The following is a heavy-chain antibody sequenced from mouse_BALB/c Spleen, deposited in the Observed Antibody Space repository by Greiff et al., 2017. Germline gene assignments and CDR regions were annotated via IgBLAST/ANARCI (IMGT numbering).Heavy chain of an antibody. D-gene: IGHD2-4*01. J-gene: IGHJ2*01. CDR3: ARGMITVYYFDY. V-gene: IGHV1-14*01. CDR1: GYTFTSYV. CDR2: INPYNDGT. Sequence: VQLQQSGPELVKPGASVKMSCKASGYTFTSYVMHWVKQKPGQGLGWIGYINPYNDGTKYNEKFKGKATLTSDKSSSTAYMELSSLTSEDSAVYYCARGMITVYYFDYWGQGTTLTVSS.